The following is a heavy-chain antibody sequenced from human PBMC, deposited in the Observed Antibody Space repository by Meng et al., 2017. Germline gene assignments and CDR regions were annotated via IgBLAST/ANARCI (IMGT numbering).Heavy chain of an antibody. CDR1: GGSISSYY. CDR3: ARGGPIWFGEFLYYFDY. Sequence: GSLRLSCTVSGGSISSYYRSWIRQPPGQGLEWIGYIYYSGSTNYNPSLKSRVTISVDTSKNQFSLKLSSVTAADTAVYYCARGGPIWFGEFLYYFDYWGQGTLVTVSS. V-gene: IGHV4-59*01. J-gene: IGHJ4*02. D-gene: IGHD3-10*01. CDR2: IYYSGST.